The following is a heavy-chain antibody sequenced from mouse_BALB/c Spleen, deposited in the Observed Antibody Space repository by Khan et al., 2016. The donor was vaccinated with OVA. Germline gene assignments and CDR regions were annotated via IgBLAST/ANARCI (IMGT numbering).Heavy chain of an antibody. CDR3: ARQPYYHYNIMDY. J-gene: IGHJ4*01. D-gene: IGHD2-10*01. Sequence: QVQLKESGPGLVAPSQSLSITCTISGFSLTNYGVHWVRQPPGKGLEWRVVIWSDGSTTYNSAIKSRLTISKDNSKSQVFLKMNSLQTDDTAVYFCARQPYYHYNIMDYWGQGTSVTVSS. CDR2: IWSDGST. V-gene: IGHV2-6-1*01. CDR1: GFSLTNYG.